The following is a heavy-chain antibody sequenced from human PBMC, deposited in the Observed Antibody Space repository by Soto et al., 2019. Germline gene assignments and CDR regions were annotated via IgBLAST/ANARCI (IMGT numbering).Heavy chain of an antibody. D-gene: IGHD6-19*01. CDR1: GTSITSPKC. J-gene: IGHJ3*01. CDR3: AYSSGWYRHDV. Sequence: QVQLRESGPGLVKPSGPLSLTCPVPGTSITSPKCWTWPRQPPGKGLEWIGDLLHSGTTNYTPSLKSRVTLLVDKPQNQFSLKLTSVTAADTAIYYCAYSSGWYRHDVWGQGTSVTVSS. CDR2: LLHSGTT. V-gene: IGHV4-4*02.